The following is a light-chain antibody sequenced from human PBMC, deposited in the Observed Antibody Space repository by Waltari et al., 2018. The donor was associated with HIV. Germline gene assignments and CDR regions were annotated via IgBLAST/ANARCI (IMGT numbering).Light chain of an antibody. CDR3: SSYANTNSVI. CDR1: PSAVGSYNF. J-gene: IGLJ2*01. Sequence: QSALTQPASVSGSPGQSITISCRGTPSAVGSYNFVSWYQKHPGKAPKLMIHEVTNRASGASTRFSGSKSGKTAYLTISGLQTEDEADYYCSSYANTNSVIFGGGTKLTVL. V-gene: IGLV2-14*03. CDR2: EVT.